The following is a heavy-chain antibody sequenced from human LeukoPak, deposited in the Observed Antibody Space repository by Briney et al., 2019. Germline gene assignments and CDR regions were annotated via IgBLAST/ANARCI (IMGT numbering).Heavy chain of an antibody. J-gene: IGHJ6*03. V-gene: IGHV1-2*02. CDR3: ARDLSYYMDV. CDR2: INPNSGGT. Sequence: ASVKVSCKASGYTFTSYDINWVRQATGQGLEWMGWINPNSGGTNYAQKFQGRVTMTRDTSISTAYMELSRLRSDDTAVYYCARDLSYYMDVWGKGTTVTVSS. CDR1: GYTFTSYD.